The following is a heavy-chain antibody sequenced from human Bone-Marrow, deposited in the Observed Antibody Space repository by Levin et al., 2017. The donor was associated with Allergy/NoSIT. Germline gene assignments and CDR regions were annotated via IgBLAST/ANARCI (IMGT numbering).Heavy chain of an antibody. CDR1: GFTFSSYW. D-gene: IGHD3-16*02. J-gene: IGHJ4*02. Sequence: GGSLRLSCAASGFTFSSYWISWVRQAPGKGLEWVANIKQDGSEKYYVDSVKGRFTISRDNAKNSLYLQMNSLRAEDTAVYYCAREALYDYVWGSYRQYYFDYWGQGTLVTVSS. V-gene: IGHV3-7*01. CDR2: IKQDGSEK. CDR3: AREALYDYVWGSYRQYYFDY.